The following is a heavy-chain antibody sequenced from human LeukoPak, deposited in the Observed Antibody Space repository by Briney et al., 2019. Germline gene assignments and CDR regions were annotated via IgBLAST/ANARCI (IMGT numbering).Heavy chain of an antibody. V-gene: IGHV4-34*01. D-gene: IGHD6-13*01. CDR3: AAPLTAAGTNY. J-gene: IGHJ4*02. Sequence: SETLSLTCAVYGGSFSGYYWSWIRQPPGKGLEWIGEISHSGSTNYNPSLKSRVTISVDTSKNQFSLKLSSVTAADTAVYYCAAPLTAAGTNYWGQGTLVTVSS. CDR2: ISHSGST. CDR1: GGSFSGYY.